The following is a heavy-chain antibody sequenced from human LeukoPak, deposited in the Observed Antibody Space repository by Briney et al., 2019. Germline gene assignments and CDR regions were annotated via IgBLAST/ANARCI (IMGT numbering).Heavy chain of an antibody. CDR2: VNSEGGYR. D-gene: IGHD5-24*01. Sequence: GGSLKLSCAAPGFSFSSCWMHWVRQAPGKGLVWVSRVNSEGGYRNYADSVKGRFTISRDNAKNTLYLEMHSLRAEDTAVYYCVRDGDDYNFDHWGQGSLVTVSS. J-gene: IGHJ5*02. CDR1: GFSFSSCW. V-gene: IGHV3-74*01. CDR3: VRDGDDYNFDH.